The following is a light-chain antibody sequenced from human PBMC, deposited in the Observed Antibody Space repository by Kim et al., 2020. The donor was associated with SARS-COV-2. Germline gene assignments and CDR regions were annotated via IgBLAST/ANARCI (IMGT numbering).Light chain of an antibody. V-gene: IGKV1-12*01. J-gene: IGKJ4*01. CDR2: AAS. CDR3: QQSNIFPLT. Sequence: DIQMTQSPSSVSASVGDRVTITCRASQDINTWLAWYQQKPGKAPQLLIYAASSLQSGVPSRFSGSGSGTDFTLTISSLQPEDFATYYCQQSNIFPLTFGGGTKVDIK. CDR1: QDINTW.